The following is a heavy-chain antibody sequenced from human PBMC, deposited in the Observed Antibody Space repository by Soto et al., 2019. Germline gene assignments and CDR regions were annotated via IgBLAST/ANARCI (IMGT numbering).Heavy chain of an antibody. CDR1: GYTFTSYG. J-gene: IGHJ6*03. Sequence: QVQLVQSGAEVKKPGASVKVSCKASGYTFTSYGISWVRQAPGQGLEWRGWISAYNGNTNYAQKLQGKVTMTTDTTTSTAYMKLRSLRSDDTAVYYCARLRGYSGYDYEDYYYYIDVLGKGTTVTVSS. V-gene: IGHV1-18*01. CDR2: ISAYNGNT. D-gene: IGHD5-12*01. CDR3: ARLRGYSGYDYEDYYYYIDV.